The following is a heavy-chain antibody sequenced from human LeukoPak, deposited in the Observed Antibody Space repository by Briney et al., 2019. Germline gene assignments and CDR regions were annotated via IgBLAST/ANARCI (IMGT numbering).Heavy chain of an antibody. CDR2: MNPNSGNT. Sequence: GASVKVSCKASGYTFTSYDINWVRQATGQGLEWMGWMNPNSGNTGYAQKFQGRVTITRNTSISTAYMELSSLRSEDTAVYYCARGSAAAVRVGFDYWGQGTLVTVSS. V-gene: IGHV1-8*03. J-gene: IGHJ4*02. D-gene: IGHD6-13*01. CDR3: ARGSAAAVRVGFDY. CDR1: GYTFTSYD.